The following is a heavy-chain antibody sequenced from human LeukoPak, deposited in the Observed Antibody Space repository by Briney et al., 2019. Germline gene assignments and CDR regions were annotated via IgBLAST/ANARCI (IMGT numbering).Heavy chain of an antibody. D-gene: IGHD2-15*01. CDR3: ARGYCTGGSCLDDY. Sequence: GESLKISCKGSGYSFTTYWISWVRQMPGKGLEWMGRIDPSNSYTNYSPSFQGNVTTSTDKSISTAYLQWSSLKASDTAMYYCARGYCTGGSCLDDYWGQGTLVTVSS. J-gene: IGHJ4*02. CDR2: IDPSNSYT. CDR1: GYSFTTYW. V-gene: IGHV5-10-1*01.